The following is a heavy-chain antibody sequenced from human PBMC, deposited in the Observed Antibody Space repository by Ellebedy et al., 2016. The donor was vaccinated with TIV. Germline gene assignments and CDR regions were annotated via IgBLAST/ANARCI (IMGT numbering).Heavy chain of an antibody. D-gene: IGHD3-16*01. CDR1: GFTFSCCA. V-gene: IGHV3-23*01. J-gene: IGHJ2*01. CDR2: ITNGGDST. CDR3: AKMGGWTHSDWYFDF. Sequence: PGGSLRLSCAASGFTFSCCALSRVRQAPGKGLEWVSGITNGGDSTYYADSVKGRFTISRDNSKNTLHLQMSSLRAEDTAVYYCAKMGGWTHSDWYFDFWGRGTLVTVSS.